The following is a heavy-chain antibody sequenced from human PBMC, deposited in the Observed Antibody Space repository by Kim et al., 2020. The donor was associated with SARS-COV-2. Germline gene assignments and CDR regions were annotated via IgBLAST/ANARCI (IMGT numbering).Heavy chain of an antibody. D-gene: IGHD3-16*01. J-gene: IGHJ3*02. Sequence: SETLSLTCPVSGGSISSSNWWSWVRQPPGKGLEWIGEIYHSGSTNYNPSLKSRVTISVDKSKNQFSLKLSSVTAADTAVYYCARDRNYDYIWGTKEGAFDIWGQGTMVTVSS. CDR1: GGSISSSNW. CDR2: IYHSGST. V-gene: IGHV4-4*02. CDR3: ARDRNYDYIWGTKEGAFDI.